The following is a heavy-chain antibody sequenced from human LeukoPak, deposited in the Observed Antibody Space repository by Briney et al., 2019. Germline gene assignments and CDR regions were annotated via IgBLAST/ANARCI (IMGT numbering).Heavy chain of an antibody. V-gene: IGHV4-61*02. CDR2: IYTSGST. D-gene: IGHD3-22*01. CDR3: ARETDSSGYYYWFDP. Sequence: SETLSLTCTVSGGSISSGSYYWSWIRQPAGKGLEWIGRIYTSGSTNYNPSLKSRVTISVDTSKNQFSLKLSSVTAADTAVYYCARETDSSGYYYWFDPRGQGTLVTVSS. CDR1: GGSISSGSYY. J-gene: IGHJ5*02.